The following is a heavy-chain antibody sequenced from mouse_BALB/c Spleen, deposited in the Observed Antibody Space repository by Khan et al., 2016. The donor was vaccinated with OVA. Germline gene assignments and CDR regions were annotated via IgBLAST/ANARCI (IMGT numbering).Heavy chain of an antibody. CDR1: GFSLTSYG. CDR2: IWGAGCP. D-gene: IGHD6-1*01. J-gene: IGHJ4*01. CDR3: AGFEASYYAMDY. V-gene: IGHV2-3*01. Sequence: QVQLKQSGPGLVVPSQSLSITCTVSGFSLTSYGVSWVRQPPGKGLEWCGEIWGAGCPNYHAALISRLSISKDNSKSQVFLKLNSLQTDDTATYYCAGFEASYYAMDYWGQGTSVTVSS.